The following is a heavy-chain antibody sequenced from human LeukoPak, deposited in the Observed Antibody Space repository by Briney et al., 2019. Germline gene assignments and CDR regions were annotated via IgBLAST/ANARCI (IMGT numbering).Heavy chain of an antibody. J-gene: IGHJ3*02. Sequence: ASVKVSCKVSGYTLTELSMHWVRQAPGKGLEWMGGFDPEDGETIYAQKFQGRVTMTEDTSTDTAYMELSSLRSEDTAVYYCARDPTVGVVTMGTFEIWGQGTMVPVSS. D-gene: IGHD3-3*01. CDR3: ARDPTVGVVTMGTFEI. CDR1: GYTLTELS. V-gene: IGHV1-24*01. CDR2: FDPEDGET.